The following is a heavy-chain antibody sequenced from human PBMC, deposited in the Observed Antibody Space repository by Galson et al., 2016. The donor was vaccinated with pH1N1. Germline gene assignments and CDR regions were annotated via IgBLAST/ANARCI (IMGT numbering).Heavy chain of an antibody. CDR2: IKPDGTEK. CDR1: GFTFSTYW. V-gene: IGHV3-7*03. Sequence: SLRLSCAASGFTFSTYWMNWVRQAPGKGLEWVASIKPDGTEKSYVDSVKGRFTISRDNAKNSLYLQMNSLRAEDTAVYYCVKQIGGGDCYWGQGTLVTVSS. D-gene: IGHD2-21*01. CDR3: VKQIGGGDCY. J-gene: IGHJ4*02.